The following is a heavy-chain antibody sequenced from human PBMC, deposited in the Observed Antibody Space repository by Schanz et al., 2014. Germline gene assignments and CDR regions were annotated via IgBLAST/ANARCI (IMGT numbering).Heavy chain of an antibody. CDR2: IIPITGIT. J-gene: IGHJ4*02. D-gene: IGHD3-22*01. V-gene: IGHV1-69*09. Sequence: QVQLVQSGAEVKKPGASVKVSCKASGYTFTSYSMNWVRQAPGQGLEWMGRIIPITGITNYAQKFQGRVTFTADKSTSTAFLEVNSLRSEDTAVYYCARAGQDYSDSSGYATYYFGNWGQGTLVTVSS. CDR1: GYTFTSYS. CDR3: ARAGQDYSDSSGYATYYFGN.